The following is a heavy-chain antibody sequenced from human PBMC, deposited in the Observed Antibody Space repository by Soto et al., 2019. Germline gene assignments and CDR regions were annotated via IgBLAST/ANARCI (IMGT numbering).Heavy chain of an antibody. CDR2: VHPNSGGT. V-gene: IGHV1-2*02. J-gene: IGHJ6*01. Sequence: ASVKVSCKASGYPFSVYHMHLVRQAPGQGLEWMGWVHPNSGGTNYAQSFEGRVTMTRDTSINTAYMELSRLTSDDTAVYYCAKELQRGMDVWGQGTTVTVSS. CDR3: AKELQRGMDV. CDR1: GYPFSVYH. D-gene: IGHD4-4*01.